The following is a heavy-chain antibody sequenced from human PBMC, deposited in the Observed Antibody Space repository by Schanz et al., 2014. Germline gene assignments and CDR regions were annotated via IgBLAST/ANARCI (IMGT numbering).Heavy chain of an antibody. CDR1: GFSFGTYA. CDR2: ISGTGGDDT. V-gene: IGHV3-23*01. J-gene: IGHJ4*02. CDR3: AKDISDTSGKNAY. Sequence: VHLLESGGGLVQPGGSLRLSCAASGFSFGTYAMSWVRQAPGKGLLWVSSISGTGGDDTYYADSVKGRFTISRDNSKNTLFLQMNSLRVEDSAIYYCAKDISDTSGKNAYCGQGTLVTVSS. D-gene: IGHD3-22*01.